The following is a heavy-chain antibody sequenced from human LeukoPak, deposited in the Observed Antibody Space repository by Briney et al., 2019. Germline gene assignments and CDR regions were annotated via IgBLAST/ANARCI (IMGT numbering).Heavy chain of an antibody. J-gene: IGHJ6*02. CDR3: ATVQVAGTGGYYGMDV. V-gene: IGHV1-18*01. Sequence: ASVKVSCKASGYTFTSYGISWVRQAPGQGLEWMGWISAYNGNTNYAQKLQGRVTMTEDTSTDTAYMELSSLRSEDTAVYYCATVQVAGTGGYYGMDVWGQGTTVTVSS. CDR2: ISAYNGNT. CDR1: GYTFTSYG. D-gene: IGHD6-19*01.